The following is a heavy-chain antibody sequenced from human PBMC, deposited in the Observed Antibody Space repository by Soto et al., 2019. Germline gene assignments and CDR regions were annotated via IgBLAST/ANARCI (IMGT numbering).Heavy chain of an antibody. V-gene: IGHV3-23*01. Sequence: GGSLRHSCAASGGNFRSYAMSWVRQAPGKGLEWVSAISGSGGSTYYADSVKGRFTISRDNSKNTLYLQMNSLRAEDTAVYYCAGPIAVAGPNWFDPWGQGTLVTVSS. CDR1: GGNFRSYA. J-gene: IGHJ5*02. CDR2: ISGSGGST. CDR3: AGPIAVAGPNWFDP. D-gene: IGHD6-19*01.